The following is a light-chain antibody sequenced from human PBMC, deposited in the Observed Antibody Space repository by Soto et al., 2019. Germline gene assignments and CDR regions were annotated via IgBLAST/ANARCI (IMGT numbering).Light chain of an antibody. V-gene: IGKV3-20*01. J-gene: IGKJ1*01. CDR1: QSVSSSY. CDR2: GAS. Sequence: EIVLTQSPGTLSLSPGERATLSCRACQSVSSSYLAWYQQKPGQAPRLLIYGASSRATGIPDRFSGSGSGTDFTLTISILEPEDFAVYYCQQYGSSPRTFCQGTKVEIK. CDR3: QQYGSSPRT.